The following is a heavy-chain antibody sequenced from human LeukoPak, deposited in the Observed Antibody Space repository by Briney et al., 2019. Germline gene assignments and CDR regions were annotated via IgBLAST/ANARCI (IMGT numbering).Heavy chain of an antibody. D-gene: IGHD6-19*01. CDR3: VKGGEQWLVLDY. J-gene: IGHJ4*02. Sequence: GGSLRLSCAASKFPFSSYAMTWVRQAPGKGLEWVSSISKSGDATFYADSVKGRFTISRDSSKHTLDLQMNSLRAEDTAVYYCVKGGEQWLVLDYWGRGTLVTVSS. V-gene: IGHV3-23*01. CDR1: KFPFSSYA. CDR2: ISKSGDAT.